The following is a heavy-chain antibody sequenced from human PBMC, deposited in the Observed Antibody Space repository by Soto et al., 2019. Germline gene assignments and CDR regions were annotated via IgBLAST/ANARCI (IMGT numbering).Heavy chain of an antibody. CDR1: GGSVFSSSSL. V-gene: IGHV4-39*02. CDR3: ARDYRSDDFWSGALYYYYGMDV. CDR2: IFYTGTT. Sequence: PSETLSLTCTVAGGSVFSSSSLWVWIRQSPGKGLEWLGQIFYTGTTYYNPSLGSRITMSVDSSKSLFSLKLSSVTAADTAVYYCARDYRSDDFWSGALYYYYGMDVWGQGTTVTVSS. J-gene: IGHJ6*02. D-gene: IGHD3-3*01.